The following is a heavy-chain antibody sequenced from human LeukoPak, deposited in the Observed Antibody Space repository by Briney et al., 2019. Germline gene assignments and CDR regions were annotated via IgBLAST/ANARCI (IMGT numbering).Heavy chain of an antibody. D-gene: IGHD5-18*01. V-gene: IGHV4-34*01. CDR1: GGSFSGYY. CDR3: ANGYSYGLAFDI. J-gene: IGHJ3*02. Sequence: SETLSLTCAVHGGSFSGYYWSWIRQPPGKGLEWIGEINHSGSTNYNPSLKSRVTISVDTSKNQFSLKLSSVTAADTAVYYCANGYSYGLAFDIWGQGTMVTVSS. CDR2: INHSGST.